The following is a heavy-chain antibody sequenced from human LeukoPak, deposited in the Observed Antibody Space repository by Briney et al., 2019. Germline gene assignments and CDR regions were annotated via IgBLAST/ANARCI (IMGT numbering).Heavy chain of an antibody. J-gene: IGHJ5*02. CDR2: IYHSGIT. V-gene: IGHV4-4*02. CDR3: ARLIPAAASGSWFDL. Sequence: SGTLSLTCAVSGGSISTANWWSWVRQPPGKGLEWIGDIYHSGITNYNPSLKSRVTISVDKSKNQFSLKMISVTAADTAVYYCARLIPAAASGSWFDLWGQGTLLSVSS. CDR1: GGSISTANW. D-gene: IGHD6-13*01.